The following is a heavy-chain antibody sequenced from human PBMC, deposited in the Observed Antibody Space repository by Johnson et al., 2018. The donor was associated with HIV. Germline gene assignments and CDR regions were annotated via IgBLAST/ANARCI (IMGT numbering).Heavy chain of an antibody. CDR2: IRYDGSNK. CDR1: GFTFSSYG. J-gene: IGHJ3*02. CDR3: ARDRRITIFGSGRAVQSNDAFDI. V-gene: IGHV3-30*02. Sequence: QVQLVESGGGVVQPGGSLRLSCAASGFTFSSYGMHWVRQAPGKGLEWVAFIRYDGSNKYYVDSVKGRFTISRDNSKNTLYLQMNSLRAEDTAVYYCARDRRITIFGSGRAVQSNDAFDIWGQGTMVTVSS. D-gene: IGHD3-3*01.